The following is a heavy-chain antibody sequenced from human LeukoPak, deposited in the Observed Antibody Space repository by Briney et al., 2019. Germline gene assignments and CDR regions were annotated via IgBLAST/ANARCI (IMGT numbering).Heavy chain of an antibody. V-gene: IGHV6-1*01. J-gene: IGHJ5*02. CDR3: AREPGSSYEWGPFDP. CDR1: GDILSSISAS. CDR2: TYYSSKCNS. D-gene: IGHD1-26*01. Sequence: SQTLSLTSAIYGDILSSISASWNWIRQSPSRGLECLGRTYYSSKCNSDYAVSVKSRITFNPDTSKNQFSLHLNSVTPEDTAVYYCAREPGSSYEWGPFDPWRQGTLVTVSS.